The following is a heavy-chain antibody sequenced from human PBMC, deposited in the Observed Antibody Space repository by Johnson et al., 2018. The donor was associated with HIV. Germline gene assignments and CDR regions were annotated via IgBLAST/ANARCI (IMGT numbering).Heavy chain of an antibody. CDR2: ISFDGSSK. Sequence: QVQLVESGGGVVQPGRSLRLSCAASGFTFGNYAMHWVRQAPGKGLEWVAVISFDGSSKYYADSVKGRFTFSRDNSNNTLYLQMNSLRADDTAVYYCARANTGRGAFDIWGQGTMVTVSS. D-gene: IGHD1-14*01. CDR1: GFTFGNYA. V-gene: IGHV3-30*14. CDR3: ARANTGRGAFDI. J-gene: IGHJ3*02.